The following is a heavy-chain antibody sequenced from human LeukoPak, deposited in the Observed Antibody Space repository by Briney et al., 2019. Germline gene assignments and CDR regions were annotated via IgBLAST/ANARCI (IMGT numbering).Heavy chain of an antibody. J-gene: IGHJ6*03. CDR1: GCTFISYD. CDR3: ARRAVGNSYYYSMDV. CDR2: MNPNSGNT. D-gene: IGHD6-19*01. Sequence: GASVKVSCKASGCTFISYDINWVRQVTGQGLEWMGWMNPNSGNTGYAQKFQGRVTITRNTSISTASMELSSLRSEDTAVYYCARRAVGNSYYYSMDVWGRGTTVTVSS. V-gene: IGHV1-8*01.